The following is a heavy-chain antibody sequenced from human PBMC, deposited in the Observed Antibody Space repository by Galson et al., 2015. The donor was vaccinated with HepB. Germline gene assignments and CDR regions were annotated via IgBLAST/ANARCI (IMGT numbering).Heavy chain of an antibody. V-gene: IGHV3-11*01. D-gene: IGHD6-25*01. CDR3: ARAALGWFDP. CDR1: GFTFSNYY. Sequence: SLRLSCAASGFTFSNYYMSWIRQAPGKGLEWVSYMSSSGDTIFYADSVKGRFTISRDNAKNSLYLQMNSLRAEDTAVYYCARAALGWFDPWGQGTLVTVSS. CDR2: MSSSGDTI. J-gene: IGHJ5*02.